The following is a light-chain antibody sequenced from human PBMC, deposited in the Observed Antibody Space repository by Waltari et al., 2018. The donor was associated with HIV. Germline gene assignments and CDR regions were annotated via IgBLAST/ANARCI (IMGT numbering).Light chain of an antibody. CDR3: AAWDDSLSGPLVV. J-gene: IGLJ2*01. V-gene: IGLV1-47*01. Sequence: QSVLTQPPSPSGNPGQRVTLSCSVSSFNNGRKYVYWYQKLPGTAPKLRIDRNNQRPSGVPDRFSGSKSGTSASLAISGLRSEDEADYYCAAWDDSLSGPLVVFGGGTKLTVL. CDR2: RNN. CDR1: SFNNGRKY.